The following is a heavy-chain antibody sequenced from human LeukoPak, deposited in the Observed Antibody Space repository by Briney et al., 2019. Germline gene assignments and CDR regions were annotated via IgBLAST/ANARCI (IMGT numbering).Heavy chain of an antibody. D-gene: IGHD3-16*02. CDR1: GFTFSSYS. V-gene: IGHV3-21*01. CDR2: ISSSSGYI. CDR3: ARDNYDYVWGSYRPQYYFDY. Sequence: PGGSLRLSCAASGFTFSSYSMNWVRQAPGKGLEWVSSISSSSGYIYHADSVKGRFTISRDNAKNSLYLQMNSLRAEDTAVYYCARDNYDYVWGSYRPQYYFDYWGQGTLVTVSS. J-gene: IGHJ4*02.